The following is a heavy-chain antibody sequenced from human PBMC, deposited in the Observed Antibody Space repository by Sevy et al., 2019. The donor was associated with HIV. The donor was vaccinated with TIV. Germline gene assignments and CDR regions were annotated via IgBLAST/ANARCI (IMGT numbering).Heavy chain of an antibody. Sequence: GGSLRLSCAASGFTFSSYWMHWVRQAPGKGLVWVSRINSDGSSTSYADSVKGRFTISRDNATNTLYLQMNSLRAEDTAVYYCTYYYDSSGYYSFDYWGQGTLVTISS. J-gene: IGHJ4*02. D-gene: IGHD3-22*01. V-gene: IGHV3-74*01. CDR1: GFTFSSYW. CDR2: INSDGSST. CDR3: TYYYDSSGYYSFDY.